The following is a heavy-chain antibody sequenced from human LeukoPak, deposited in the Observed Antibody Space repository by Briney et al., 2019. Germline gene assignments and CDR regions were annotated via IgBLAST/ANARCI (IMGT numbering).Heavy chain of an antibody. CDR2: IQSGGGT. J-gene: IGHJ4*02. V-gene: IGHV3-66*01. CDR3: ARDDNWGFDY. CDR1: GFTVSSNF. D-gene: IGHD7-27*01. Sequence: GGSLRLSCEASGFTVSSNFMTWVRQAPGQGREWVAVIQSGGGTYYADCVKGRFSISRDNAKNSLYLQMNSLRAEDTAFYYCARDDNWGFDYWGQGILVAVSS.